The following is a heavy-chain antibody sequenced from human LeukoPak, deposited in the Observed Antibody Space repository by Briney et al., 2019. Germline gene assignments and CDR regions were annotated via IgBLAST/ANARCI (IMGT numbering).Heavy chain of an antibody. D-gene: IGHD6-19*01. CDR2: INPSGGST. CDR1: GYTFTNYY. Sequence: ASVNVSCKASGYTFTNYYMHWVRQAPGQGLEWMGIINPSGGSTSYPQKFQGRVTMTRDTSTSTVYMELSSLRSEDTAVYYCARPGYSSGWTDSYFDYWGQGTLVTVSS. CDR3: ARPGYSSGWTDSYFDY. V-gene: IGHV1-46*01. J-gene: IGHJ4*02.